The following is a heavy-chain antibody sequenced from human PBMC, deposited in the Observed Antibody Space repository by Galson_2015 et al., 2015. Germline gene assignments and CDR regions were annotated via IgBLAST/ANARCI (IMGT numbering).Heavy chain of an antibody. D-gene: IGHD3-3*01. Sequence: LSLTCTVSGGSISSGNSYWGWIRQPPGKGLEWIASMYYSGSTYYNPSLKSRVTISVDTSKNQFSLDLSSVTAADTAVYYCVRPPNTKLDGFDVWGQGTMVTVTS. V-gene: IGHV4-39*01. CDR3: VRPPNTKLDGFDV. CDR2: MYYSGST. J-gene: IGHJ3*01. CDR1: GGSISSGNSY.